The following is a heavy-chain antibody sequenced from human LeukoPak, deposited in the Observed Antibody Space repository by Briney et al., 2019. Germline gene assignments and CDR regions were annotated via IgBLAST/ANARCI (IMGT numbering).Heavy chain of an antibody. D-gene: IGHD2-21*02. J-gene: IGHJ3*02. CDR2: IYYSGST. Sequence: KPSETLSLTCTVSGCSLSSSSYYWGWLPPPPGEGVEGIGSIYYSGSTYYTPSLGSRVTISVDTSKNQFSLKLSSVTAADTAVYYCARLLVTAIPPIAFDIWGQGTMVTVSS. CDR3: ARLLVTAIPPIAFDI. CDR1: GCSLSSSSYY. V-gene: IGHV4-39*01.